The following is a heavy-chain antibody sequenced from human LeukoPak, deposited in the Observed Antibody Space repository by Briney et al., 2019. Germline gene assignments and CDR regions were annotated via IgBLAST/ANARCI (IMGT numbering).Heavy chain of an antibody. CDR1: GFTFSSYW. Sequence: GSLRLFCAASGFTFSSYWMPLVRQAPGKGLGWVSRINSDGSSTSYADSVKGRFTISRDNAKNTLYLQMNSLRAEDTAVYYCARSRIADKNWFDPWGQGTLVTVSS. D-gene: IGHD6-13*01. CDR2: INSDGSST. CDR3: ARSRIADKNWFDP. V-gene: IGHV3-74*01. J-gene: IGHJ5*02.